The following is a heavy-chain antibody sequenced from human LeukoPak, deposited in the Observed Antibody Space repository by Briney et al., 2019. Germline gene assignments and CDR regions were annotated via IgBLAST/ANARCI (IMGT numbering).Heavy chain of an antibody. V-gene: IGHV3-33*01. CDR1: GFTFSSYG. CDR2: IWYDGSNK. CDR3: ARDAPDYCTNGVCLRGDDYYGMDV. J-gene: IGHJ6*02. Sequence: AGSLRLSCAASGFTFSSYGMHWVRQAPGKGLEWVAVIWYDGSNKYYADSVKGRFTISRDNSKNTLYLQMNSLRAEDTAVYYCARDAPDYCTNGVCLRGDDYYGMDVWGQGTTVTVSS. D-gene: IGHD2-8*01.